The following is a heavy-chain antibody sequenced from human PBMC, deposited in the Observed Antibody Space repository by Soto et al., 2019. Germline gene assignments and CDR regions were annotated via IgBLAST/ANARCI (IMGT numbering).Heavy chain of an antibody. V-gene: IGHV3-23*01. D-gene: IGHD2-15*01. CDR1: GFNFDNYG. J-gene: IGHJ4*02. Sequence: HPGGSLRLSCAASGFNFDNYGMTWVRQGPGKGLEWVSSISARGDTTVYADSVKGRFTISRVNSKTTLFLQMTALRVEDTALYYCCRQYFCDFWGQGTLVTVSS. CDR2: ISARGDTT. CDR3: CRQYFCDF.